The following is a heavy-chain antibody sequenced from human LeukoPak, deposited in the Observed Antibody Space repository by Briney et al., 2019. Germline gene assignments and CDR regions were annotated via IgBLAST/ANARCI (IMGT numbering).Heavy chain of an antibody. D-gene: IGHD6-6*01. J-gene: IGHJ4*02. V-gene: IGHV1-69*05. CDR1: GGTFSSYA. CDR2: IIPIFGTA. Sequence: SVKVSCKASGGTFSSYAISWVRQAPGQGLEWMGRIIPIFGTANYAQKFQGRVTITTDESKSTAYMELSSLRSEDTAVYYCARGWKQLAGTDYWGQGTLVTVSS. CDR3: ARGWKQLAGTDY.